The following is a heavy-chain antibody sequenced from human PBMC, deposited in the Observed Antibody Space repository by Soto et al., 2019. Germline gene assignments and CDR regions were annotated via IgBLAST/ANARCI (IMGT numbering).Heavy chain of an antibody. J-gene: IGHJ4*02. V-gene: IGHV4-31*03. CDR3: ASGGYGSGSRKFDY. CDR2: IYYSGST. Sequence: SETLSLTCTVSGGSISSGGYYWSWIRQHPGKGLEWIGYIYYSGSTYYNPSLKSRVTISVDTSKNQFSLKLSSVTAADTAVYYCASGGYGSGSRKFDYWGQGTLVTVSS. D-gene: IGHD3-10*01. CDR1: GGSISSGGYY.